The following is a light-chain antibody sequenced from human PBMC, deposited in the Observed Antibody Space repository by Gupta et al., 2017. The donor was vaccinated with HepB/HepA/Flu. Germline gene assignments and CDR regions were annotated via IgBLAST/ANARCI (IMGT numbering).Light chain of an antibody. V-gene: IGKV3-15*01. CDR1: QTVTSN. J-gene: IGKJ4*01. CDR3: QQGSNWPIT. Sequence: EILMTQSPATLSVSPGERVTLSCRASQTVTSNLAWYQQKPGQAPRLLIYDASTRATGTPARFSGSGSGTEFTLTISSLQSEDFGVYYCQQGSNWPITFGGGTKVEIK. CDR2: DAS.